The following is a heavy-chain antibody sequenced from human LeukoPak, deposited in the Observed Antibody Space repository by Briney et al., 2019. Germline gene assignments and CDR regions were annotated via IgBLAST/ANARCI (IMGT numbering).Heavy chain of an antibody. Sequence: ASVKVSCKASGYTFTSYGISWVRQAPGQGLGWMGWISAYNGNANYAQKLQGRVTMTTDTSTSTAYMELRSLRSDDTAVYYCALIAAAGYFDPWGQGTLVTVSS. J-gene: IGHJ5*02. CDR3: ALIAAAGYFDP. CDR1: GYTFTSYG. CDR2: ISAYNGNA. D-gene: IGHD6-13*01. V-gene: IGHV1-18*04.